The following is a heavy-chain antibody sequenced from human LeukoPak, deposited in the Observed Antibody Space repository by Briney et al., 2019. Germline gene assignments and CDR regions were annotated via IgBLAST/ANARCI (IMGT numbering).Heavy chain of an antibody. V-gene: IGHV3-21*06. Sequence: GGSLRLSCAACGFAFSTYTMNWVRQAPGKGLQWVASINSGGSTTHYADSVKGRFTISRDNAQNVLYLQMNGLRADDAAVYYCLRGDSRDFWGQGTLVTVSS. D-gene: IGHD3-22*01. J-gene: IGHJ4*02. CDR1: GFAFSTYT. CDR2: INSGGSTT. CDR3: LRGDSRDF.